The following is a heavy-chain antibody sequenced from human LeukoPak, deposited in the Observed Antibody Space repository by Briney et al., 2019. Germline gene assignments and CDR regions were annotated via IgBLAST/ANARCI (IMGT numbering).Heavy chain of an antibody. CDR1: GGTFSSYA. V-gene: IGHV1-69*05. Sequence: GASVTVSCKASGGTFSSYAISWVRQAPGQGLERMGGIIPIFGTANYAQKFQGRVTITTDESTSTAYMELSSLRSEDTAVYYCASGLLLGYYDSSGYQGAADYWGQGTLVTVSS. CDR2: IIPIFGTA. CDR3: ASGLLLGYYDSSGYQGAADY. D-gene: IGHD3-22*01. J-gene: IGHJ4*02.